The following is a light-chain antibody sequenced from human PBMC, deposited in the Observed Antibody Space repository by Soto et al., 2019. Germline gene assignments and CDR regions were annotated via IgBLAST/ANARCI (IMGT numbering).Light chain of an antibody. V-gene: IGLV4-69*01. J-gene: IGLJ2*01. CDR3: QTWGTGIHVV. Sequence: QSVLTQSPSASASLGASVKLTCTRSSGHSSYAIAWHQQQPEKGPRYLMKLDSDGSHTKGDAIPDRFSGSSSGAERYLTISRLQSEDEADYYCQTWGTGIHVVLGGGTKLTVL. CDR2: LDSDGSH. CDR1: SGHSSYA.